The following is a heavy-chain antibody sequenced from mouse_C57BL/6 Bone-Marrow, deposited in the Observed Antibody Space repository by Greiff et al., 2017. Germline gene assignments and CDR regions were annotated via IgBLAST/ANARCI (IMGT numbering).Heavy chain of an antibody. V-gene: IGHV2-2*01. D-gene: IGHD2-4*01. Sequence: QVQLQQSGPGLVQPSQSLSITCTVSGFSLTSYGVHWVPQSPGKGLEWLGVIWRGGSTDYNAAFISRLSISKDNSKCQVFFKMNSLQADDTAMYYCARTYDYGDGGLFDYWGQGTTLTVSS. CDR1: GFSLTSYG. CDR2: IWRGGST. CDR3: ARTYDYGDGGLFDY. J-gene: IGHJ2*01.